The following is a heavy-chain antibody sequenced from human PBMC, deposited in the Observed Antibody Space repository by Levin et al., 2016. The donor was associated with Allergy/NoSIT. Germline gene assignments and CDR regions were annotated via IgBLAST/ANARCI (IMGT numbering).Heavy chain of an antibody. CDR1: GGSFSGYY. Sequence: SQTLSLTCAVYGGSFSGYYWSWIRQPPGKGLEWIGEINHSGSTNYNPSLKSRVTISVDTSKNQFSLKLSSVTAADTAVYYCAHGGLEFKESYGSGSYWVYYYGMDVWGQGTTVTVSS. D-gene: IGHD3-10*01. CDR3: AHGGLEFKESYGSGSYWVYYYGMDV. V-gene: IGHV4-34*01. J-gene: IGHJ6*02. CDR2: INHSGST.